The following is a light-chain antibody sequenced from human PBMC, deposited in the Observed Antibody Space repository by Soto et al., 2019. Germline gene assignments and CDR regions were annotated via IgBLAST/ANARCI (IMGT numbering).Light chain of an antibody. CDR2: DAS. J-gene: IGKJ3*01. CDR3: QERRGWHHGLT. CDR1: QSVGSY. Sequence: EIVLTQSPATLSLSPGERATLSCRASQSVGSYLAWYQHKPGQAPRLLIYDASHRATGIPARFSGSWSGTDFTRTISRREAEVFVVYDWQERRGWHHGLTFGAGTKVD. V-gene: IGKV3D-11*02.